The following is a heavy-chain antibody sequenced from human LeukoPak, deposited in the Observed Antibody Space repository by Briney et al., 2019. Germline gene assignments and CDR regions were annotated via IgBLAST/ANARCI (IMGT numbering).Heavy chain of an antibody. CDR2: INHSGST. J-gene: IGHJ5*02. Sequence: SETLSLTCAVYGGSFSGYYWSWIRQPPGKGLEWIGEINHSGSTNSNPSLKSRVTVSVDTSKNLFSLKLSSVTAADTAVYYCARIYSSSWFLNWFDPWGQGTLVTVSS. CDR3: ARIYSSSWFLNWFDP. V-gene: IGHV4-34*01. CDR1: GGSFSGYY. D-gene: IGHD6-13*01.